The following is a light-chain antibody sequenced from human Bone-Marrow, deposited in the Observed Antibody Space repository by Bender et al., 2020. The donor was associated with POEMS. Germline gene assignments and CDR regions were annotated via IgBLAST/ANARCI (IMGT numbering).Light chain of an antibody. CDR1: SSDFESYNL. Sequence: QSALTQPASVSGSPGQSITISCSGASSDFESYNLVSWYQQHPGKAPKLLIYEATKRPSGVSNRCSGSKSGNTASLTISGLQPEDESDYYCCLYAVGRTVFGGGTKLTVL. CDR2: EAT. J-gene: IGLJ3*02. V-gene: IGLV2-23*01. CDR3: CLYAVGRTV.